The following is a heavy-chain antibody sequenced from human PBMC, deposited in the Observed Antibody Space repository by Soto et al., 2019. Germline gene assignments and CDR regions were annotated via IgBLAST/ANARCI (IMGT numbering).Heavy chain of an antibody. J-gene: IGHJ4*02. CDR1: GFTFSSYS. CDR2: ISSSSSYI. V-gene: IGHV3-21*01. Sequence: PGGSLRLSCAASGFTFSSYSMNWVRQAPGKGLEWVSSISSSSSYIYYADSVKGRFTISRDNAKNSLYLQMNSLRAEDTAVYYCARSGIAVSPVDYWGQGTLVTVSA. CDR3: ARSGIAVSPVDY. D-gene: IGHD6-19*01.